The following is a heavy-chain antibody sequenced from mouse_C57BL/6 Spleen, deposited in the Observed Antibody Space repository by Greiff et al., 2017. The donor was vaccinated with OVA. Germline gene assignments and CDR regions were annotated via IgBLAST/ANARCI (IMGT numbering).Heavy chain of an antibody. J-gene: IGHJ4*01. CDR3: AREDYYGSSYYAMDY. Sequence: EVQLQESGPELVKPGASVKISCKASGYSFTDYNMNWVKQSNGKSLEWIGVINPNYGTTSYNQKFKGKATLTVDQSSSTAYMQLNSLTSEDSAVYYCAREDYYGSSYYAMDYWGQGTSVTVSS. V-gene: IGHV1-39*01. CDR2: INPNYGTT. D-gene: IGHD1-1*01. CDR1: GYSFTDYN.